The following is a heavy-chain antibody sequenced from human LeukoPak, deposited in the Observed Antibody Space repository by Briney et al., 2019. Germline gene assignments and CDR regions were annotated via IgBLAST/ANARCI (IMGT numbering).Heavy chain of an antibody. CDR1: GGSFSGYY. J-gene: IGHJ4*02. D-gene: IGHD7-27*01. CDR2: INHSGST. Sequence: PSDPLSLTCAVYGGSFSGYYWSWIRQPPGKGLEWIGEINHSGSTNYNPSLKSRVTISVDTSKNQFSLKLSSVTAADTAVYYCARGEFNWGVDYWGQGTLVTVSS. V-gene: IGHV4-34*01. CDR3: ARGEFNWGVDY.